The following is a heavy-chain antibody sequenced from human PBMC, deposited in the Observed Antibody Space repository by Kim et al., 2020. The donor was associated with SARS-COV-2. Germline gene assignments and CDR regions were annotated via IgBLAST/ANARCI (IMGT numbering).Heavy chain of an antibody. CDR3: ARERGAMIIVVTDYYGMDV. J-gene: IGHJ6*02. CDR2: IWYDGSNK. V-gene: IGHV3-33*01. CDR1: GFTFSSYA. Sequence: GGSLRLSCAASGFTFSSYAMHWVRQAPGKGLEWVAVIWYDGSNKYYADSVKGRFTISRDNSKNTLYLQMNSLRAEDTAVYYCARERGAMIIVVTDYYGMDVWGHGTTVTVSS. D-gene: IGHD3-22*01.